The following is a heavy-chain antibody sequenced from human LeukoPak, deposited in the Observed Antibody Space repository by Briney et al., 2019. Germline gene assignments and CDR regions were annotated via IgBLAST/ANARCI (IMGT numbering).Heavy chain of an antibody. CDR2: MNPNSGNT. V-gene: IGHV1-8*01. CDR1: GYTFTSYD. CDR3: ASIPRRYLIVAWG. Sequence: ASVKVSCKASGYTFTSYDINWVRQATGQGLEWMGWMNPNSGNTGYAQKFQGRVTMTRNTSISTAYMELSSLRSEDTAGYYCASIPRRYLIVAWGWGQGTLVTVSS. D-gene: IGHD3-22*01. J-gene: IGHJ4*02.